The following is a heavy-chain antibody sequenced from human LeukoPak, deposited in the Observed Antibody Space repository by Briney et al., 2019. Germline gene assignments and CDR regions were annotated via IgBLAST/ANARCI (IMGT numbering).Heavy chain of an antibody. V-gene: IGHV3-30*02. D-gene: IGHD3-16*01. CDR2: IRYDGSNK. CDR3: AGVEGGDWFDP. J-gene: IGHJ5*02. Sequence: PGGSPRLSCAASGFTFSSYGMHWVRQAPGKGLEWVAFIRYDGSNKYYADSVKGRFTISRDNSKNTLYLQMNSLRPEDTAVYYCAGVEGGDWFDPWGQGTLVTVSS. CDR1: GFTFSSYG.